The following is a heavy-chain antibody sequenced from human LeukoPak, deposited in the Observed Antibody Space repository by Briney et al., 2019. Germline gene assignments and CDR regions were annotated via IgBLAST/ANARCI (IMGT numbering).Heavy chain of an antibody. Sequence: PSETLSLTCTVSGGSISSGGYYRSWIRQHPGKGLEWIGYIYYSGSTYYNPSLKSRVTISVDTSKNQFSLKLSSVTAADTAVYYCARVAHYDSSGSRPLDAFDIWGQGTMVTVSS. J-gene: IGHJ3*02. CDR3: ARVAHYDSSGSRPLDAFDI. V-gene: IGHV4-31*03. D-gene: IGHD3-22*01. CDR2: IYYSGST. CDR1: GGSISSGGYY.